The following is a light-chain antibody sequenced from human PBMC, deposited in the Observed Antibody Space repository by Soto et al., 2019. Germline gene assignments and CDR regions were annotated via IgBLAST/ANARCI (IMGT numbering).Light chain of an antibody. CDR3: AAWDDSLVV. V-gene: IGLV1-47*01. Sequence: QSVLTQPPSASGTPGQTVTISCSGSSSNIGSAYIYWYQHLPGTAPKLLIYRNNQRPSGVPDRFSASKSGTSASLAISGLRSEDEADYYCAAWDDSLVVFGGGTKLTV. CDR2: RNN. CDR1: SSNIGSAY. J-gene: IGLJ2*01.